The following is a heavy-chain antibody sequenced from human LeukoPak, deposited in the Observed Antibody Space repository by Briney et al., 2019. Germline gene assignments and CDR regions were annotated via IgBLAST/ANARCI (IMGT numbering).Heavy chain of an antibody. D-gene: IGHD1-1*01. CDR2: ISAYNGNT. CDR3: AREAPQSNWRGDYFDY. Sequence: GASVKVSCKASGYTFTSYGISWVRQAPGQGLERMGWISAYNGNTNYAQKLQGRVTMTADISTNTAHMDLRSLRSDDTAVYYCAREAPQSNWRGDYFDYWGQGTQVTVSS. CDR1: GYTFTSYG. J-gene: IGHJ4*02. V-gene: IGHV1-18*01.